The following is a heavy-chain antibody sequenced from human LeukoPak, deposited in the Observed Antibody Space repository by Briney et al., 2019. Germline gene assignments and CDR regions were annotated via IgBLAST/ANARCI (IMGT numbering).Heavy chain of an antibody. V-gene: IGHV3-23*01. D-gene: IGHD3-22*01. J-gene: IGHJ4*02. CDR1: GFTFSSAA. CDR2: ITGSDDRT. CDR3: AKGPQLNSGYHPDY. Sequence: AGSLRLSCAASGFTFSSAAMTWVRQAPGKGLEWVSTITGSDDRTYYADSVKGRFTISRDYSKNTLHLQMNSLRVEDTAIFYCAKGPQLNSGYHPDYWGQGMSVTVSS.